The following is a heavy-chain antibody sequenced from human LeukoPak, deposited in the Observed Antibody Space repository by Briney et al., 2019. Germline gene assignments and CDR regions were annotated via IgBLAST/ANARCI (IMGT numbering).Heavy chain of an antibody. D-gene: IGHD1-26*01. CDR1: GFIFSSYT. J-gene: IGHJ4*02. CDR3: AKGGYSGSYYGY. Sequence: PGGSLRLSCAASGFIFSSYTMNWVRQAPGKGLEWVSSISIRSSYIYYADSLKCRFTNSRDNAKNSLYLQMNSLRAEDTAVYYCAKGGYSGSYYGYWGQGTLVTVSS. V-gene: IGHV3-21*04. CDR2: ISIRSSYI.